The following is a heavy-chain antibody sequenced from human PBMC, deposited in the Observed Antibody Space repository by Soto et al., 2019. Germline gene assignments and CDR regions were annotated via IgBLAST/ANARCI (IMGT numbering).Heavy chain of an antibody. D-gene: IGHD3-10*01. Sequence: QVQLQESGPGLVKPSGTLSLTCAVSGGSISSSNWWSWVRQPPGKGLEWIGEICHSGNTNYNPSLKSRVTMAVDTSRNQFSLKLSSVTAADTAVYYCARRWGEGRVDYWGQGTLVTVSS. CDR1: GGSISSSNW. CDR3: ARRWGEGRVDY. CDR2: ICHSGNT. J-gene: IGHJ4*02. V-gene: IGHV4-4*02.